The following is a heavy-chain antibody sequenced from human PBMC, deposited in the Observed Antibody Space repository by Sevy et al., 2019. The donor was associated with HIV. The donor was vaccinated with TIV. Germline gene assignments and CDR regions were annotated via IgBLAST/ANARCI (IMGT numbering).Heavy chain of an antibody. D-gene: IGHD3-3*01. J-gene: IGHJ4*02. Sequence: GGSLRLSCVASGVIFNSNAMSWVRHAPGKGLEWVSRINSDGSITDYADSVKGRFTMSRDNAKNTLYLQMNSLRAEDTAVYYCARDQFSYFDYWGQGTLVTVSS. V-gene: IGHV3-74*01. CDR2: INSDGSIT. CDR1: GVIFNSNA. CDR3: ARDQFSYFDY.